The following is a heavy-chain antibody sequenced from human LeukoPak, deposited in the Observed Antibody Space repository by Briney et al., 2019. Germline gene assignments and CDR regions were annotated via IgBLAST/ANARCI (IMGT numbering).Heavy chain of an antibody. Sequence: GGSLRLSCAASGFTFDDYAMHWVRQAPGKGLEWVSLISGDGGSTYYADSVKGRFTISRDNSKNSLYLQMNSLRTEDTALYYRAKDVEYYYDSSGYYYYYYGMDVWGQGTTVTVSS. CDR2: ISGDGGST. CDR1: GFTFDDYA. CDR3: AKDVEYYYDSSGYYYYYYGMDV. J-gene: IGHJ6*02. V-gene: IGHV3-43*02. D-gene: IGHD3-22*01.